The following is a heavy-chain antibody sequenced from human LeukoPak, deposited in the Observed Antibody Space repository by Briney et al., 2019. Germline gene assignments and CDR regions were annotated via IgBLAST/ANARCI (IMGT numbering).Heavy chain of an antibody. J-gene: IGHJ6*02. D-gene: IGHD3-10*01. CDR3: ARGTYGSGSYYFHYYYYGMDV. Sequence: PGGSLRLSCAASGFTFSSYGMHWVRQAPGKGLEWVAVIWYDGSNKYYADSVKGRFTISRDNSKNTLYLQMNSLRAEDTAVYYCARGTYGSGSYYFHYYYYGMDVWGQGTTVTVSS. V-gene: IGHV3-33*01. CDR2: IWYDGSNK. CDR1: GFTFSSYG.